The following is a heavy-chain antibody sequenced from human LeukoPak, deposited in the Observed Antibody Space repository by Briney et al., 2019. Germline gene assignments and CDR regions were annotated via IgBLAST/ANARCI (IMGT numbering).Heavy chain of an antibody. Sequence: SQTLSLTCAISGDSVSSNSAAWNWIRQSPSRGLEWLGRTYYRSKWYNDYAVSVKSRITINPDTSKNQFSLQLNSVTPEDTAVYYCARDGGPIAAAGIYYFDYWGQGTLVTVSS. D-gene: IGHD6-13*01. J-gene: IGHJ4*02. V-gene: IGHV6-1*01. CDR1: GDSVSSNSAA. CDR3: ARDGGPIAAAGIYYFDY. CDR2: TYYRSKWYN.